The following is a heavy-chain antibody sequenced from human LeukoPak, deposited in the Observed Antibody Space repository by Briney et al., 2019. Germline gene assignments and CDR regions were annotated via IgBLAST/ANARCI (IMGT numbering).Heavy chain of an antibody. CDR2: INPNSGGT. CDR1: GYTFTCYY. J-gene: IGHJ4*02. D-gene: IGHD3-9*01. CDR3: ARSPDILTGENFDY. V-gene: IGHV1-2*02. Sequence: GASVKVSCKASGYTFTCYYMHWVRQAPGQGLEWMGWINPNSGGTNYAQKFQGRVTMTRDMSISTAYMELSRLRSDDTAVYYCARSPDILTGENFDYWGQGTLVTVSS.